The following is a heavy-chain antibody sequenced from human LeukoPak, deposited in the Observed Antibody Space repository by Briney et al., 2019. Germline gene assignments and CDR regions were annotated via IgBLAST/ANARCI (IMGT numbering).Heavy chain of an antibody. J-gene: IGHJ4*02. D-gene: IGHD6-13*01. Sequence: GGSLRLSCAGSGFIFNNYAMHWVRQPPGKGLEWVSGISWNSGSIDYADSVKGRFTISRDNAKNSLYLQMNSLRDEDTAVYYCARDGGSSWSYFDYWGQGTLVTVSS. CDR1: GFIFNNYA. CDR2: ISWNSGSI. V-gene: IGHV3-9*01. CDR3: ARDGGSSWSYFDY.